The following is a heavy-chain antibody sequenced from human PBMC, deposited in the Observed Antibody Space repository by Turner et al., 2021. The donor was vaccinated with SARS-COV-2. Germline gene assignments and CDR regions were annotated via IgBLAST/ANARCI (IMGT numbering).Heavy chain of an antibody. J-gene: IGHJ4*02. V-gene: IGHV3-23*01. Sequence: EVQLLESGGGLVQPGGSLRLSCAASGFTFSSYAMSWVRQAPGKGREWVSGSSGSGGSTYYADSVKGRFTISRDNSKNTLYLQMNSLRAEDTAVYYCAKVASNPGDYFDYWGQGTLVTVSS. CDR2: SSGSGGST. D-gene: IGHD4-17*01. CDR3: AKVASNPGDYFDY. CDR1: GFTFSSYA.